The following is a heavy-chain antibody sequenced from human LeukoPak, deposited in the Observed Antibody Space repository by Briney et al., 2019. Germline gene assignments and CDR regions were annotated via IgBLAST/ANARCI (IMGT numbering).Heavy chain of an antibody. J-gene: IGHJ3*02. Sequence: SETLSLTCTVSGGSISSYYWSWIRQPPGKGLEWIGYIYYSGSTNYNPSPKSRVTISVGTSKNQFSLKLSSVTAADTAVYYCARGAPSLSYAFDIWGQGTMVTVSS. CDR1: GGSISSYY. V-gene: IGHV4-59*01. CDR2: IYYSGST. D-gene: IGHD6-6*01. CDR3: ARGAPSLSYAFDI.